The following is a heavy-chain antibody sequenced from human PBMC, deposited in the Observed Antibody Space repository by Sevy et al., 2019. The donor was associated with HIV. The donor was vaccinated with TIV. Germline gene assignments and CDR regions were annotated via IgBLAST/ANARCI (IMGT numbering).Heavy chain of an antibody. V-gene: IGHV4-4*02. Sequence: SETLSLTCAVSGGSISSSNWWSWVRQPPGKGLEWIGEIYHSGSTNYNPSLKSRVTISVDKSKNQFSLKLSSVTAADTAVYYCARDKMGGSGSYYNWFDPWGQGTLVIVSS. CDR3: ARDKMGGSGSYYNWFDP. CDR2: IYHSGST. CDR1: GGSISSSNW. D-gene: IGHD3-10*01. J-gene: IGHJ5*02.